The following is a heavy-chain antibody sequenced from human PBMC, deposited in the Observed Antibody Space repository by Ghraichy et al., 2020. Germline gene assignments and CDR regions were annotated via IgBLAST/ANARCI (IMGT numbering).Heavy chain of an antibody. CDR1: GFTFSSYD. D-gene: IGHD4-17*01. CDR2: IGTAGDP. Sequence: GGSLRLSCAASGFTFSSYDMHWVRQATGKGLEWVSAIGTAGDPYYPGSVKGRFTISRENAKNSLYLQMNSLRAGDTAVYYCARDKGHGDYAKFDYWGQGTLVTVSS. V-gene: IGHV3-13*05. CDR3: ARDKGHGDYAKFDY. J-gene: IGHJ4*02.